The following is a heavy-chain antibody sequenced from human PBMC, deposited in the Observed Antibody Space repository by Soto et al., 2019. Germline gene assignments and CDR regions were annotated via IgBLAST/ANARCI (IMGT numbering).Heavy chain of an antibody. J-gene: IGHJ4*02. D-gene: IGHD3-3*01. V-gene: IGHV3-9*01. CDR3: AKDPLYDFWSGVTGAYFGY. Sequence: EVQLVESGGGLVQPGRSLRLSCAASGFTFDDYAMHWVRQAPGKGLEWVSGISWNSGSIGYADSGKGRLTISRDNAKNSLYLQMNSLRAEDTALYYCAKDPLYDFWSGVTGAYFGYWGQGTLVTVSS. CDR2: ISWNSGSI. CDR1: GFTFDDYA.